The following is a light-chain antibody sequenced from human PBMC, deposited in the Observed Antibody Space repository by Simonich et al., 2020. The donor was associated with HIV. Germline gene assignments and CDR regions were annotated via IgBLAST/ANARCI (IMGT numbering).Light chain of an antibody. CDR1: QSVSSN. J-gene: IGKJ2*01. Sequence: EIVMTQSPATLSVSPGDTATLSCRASQSVSSNLAWYQQKPGQAPRLLIYGASTRATGIPARFSGSGSGTEFTLTISSMQSEDFAVYYCQQYNNWPLFFGQGTKLEMK. V-gene: IGKV3-15*01. CDR2: GAS. CDR3: QQYNNWPLF.